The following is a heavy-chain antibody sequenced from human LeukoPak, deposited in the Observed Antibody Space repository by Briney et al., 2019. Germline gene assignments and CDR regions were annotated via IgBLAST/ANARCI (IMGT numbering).Heavy chain of an antibody. CDR1: GYTFTSYD. V-gene: IGHV1-8*03. CDR3: ARGAPRYGSGSSYYYYMDV. J-gene: IGHJ6*03. D-gene: IGHD3-10*01. CDR2: MNPNSGNT. Sequence: GASVKVSCKASGYTFTSYDINWVRQATGQGLEWMGWMNPNSGNTGYAQKFQGRVTITRNTSISTAYMELSSLRSEDTAVYYCARGAPRYGSGSSYYYYMDVWGKGTTVTVSS.